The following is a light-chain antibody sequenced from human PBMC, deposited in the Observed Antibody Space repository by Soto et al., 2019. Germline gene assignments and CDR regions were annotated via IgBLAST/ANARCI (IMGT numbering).Light chain of an antibody. Sequence: QSVLTQAASVSGSPGQSITISCTGTSSDVGSYNLVSWYQQHPGKAPKLMIYEVSKRPSGLSNRFSGSKSGNTASLTISGLQAEDVADYYCCSYAGSRTPLIFGTGTKLTVL. CDR1: SSDVGSYNL. V-gene: IGLV2-23*02. J-gene: IGLJ1*01. CDR3: CSYAGSRTPLI. CDR2: EVS.